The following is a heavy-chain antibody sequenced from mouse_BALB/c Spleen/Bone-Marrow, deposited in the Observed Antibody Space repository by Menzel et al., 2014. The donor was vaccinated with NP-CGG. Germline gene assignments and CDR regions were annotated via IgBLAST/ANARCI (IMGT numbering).Heavy chain of an antibody. V-gene: IGHV14-3*02. J-gene: IGHJ3*01. Sequence: EVKLMESGAELVKPGASVKLSCTASGFNIKDTYMYWVKQRPEQGLEWIGRTDPANGNTKYDPKFQDKATITADTSSNTAYLQLSSLTSEDTAVYYCARYYYGSSLFAYWGQGTLVTVSA. D-gene: IGHD1-1*01. CDR1: GFNIKDTY. CDR3: ARYYYGSSLFAY. CDR2: TDPANGNT.